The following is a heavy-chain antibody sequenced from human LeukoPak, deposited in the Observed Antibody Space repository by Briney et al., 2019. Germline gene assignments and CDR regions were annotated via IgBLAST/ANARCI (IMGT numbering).Heavy chain of an antibody. CDR3: ARVPYSSSWYGAFDI. D-gene: IGHD6-13*01. CDR1: GFTFDDYG. V-gene: IGHV3-20*01. CDR2: INWNGGST. Sequence: GGSLRLSCAASGFTFDDYGMSWVRQAPGKGLEWVSGINWNGGSTGYADSVKGRFTISRDNAKNSLYLQMNSLRAEDTALYHCARVPYSSSWYGAFDIWGQGTMVTVSS. J-gene: IGHJ3*02.